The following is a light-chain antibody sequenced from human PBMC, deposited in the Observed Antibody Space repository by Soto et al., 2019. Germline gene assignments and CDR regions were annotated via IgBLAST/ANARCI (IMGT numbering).Light chain of an antibody. CDR3: QQYNNWPPVT. CDR1: QSVSSN. Sequence: EIVMTQSPATLSESPGERATISCRASQSVSSNLAWYQQKPGQAPRLLIYGASTRATGIPARFSGSGSGTEFTLTISSLQSEDFSVYYCQQYNNWPPVTFGQGTRLEIK. V-gene: IGKV3-15*01. CDR2: GAS. J-gene: IGKJ5*01.